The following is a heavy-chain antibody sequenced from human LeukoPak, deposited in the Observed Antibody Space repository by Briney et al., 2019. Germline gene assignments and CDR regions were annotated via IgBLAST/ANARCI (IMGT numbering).Heavy chain of an antibody. J-gene: IGHJ3*02. D-gene: IGHD3-22*01. CDR2: ISSSGSTI. CDR1: GFTFSSYE. Sequence: PGGSLRLSCAASGFTFSSYEMNWVRQAPGKGLEWVSYISSSGSTIYYADSVKGRFTISRDNAKNSLYLQMNSLRAEDTAVYYCARDSVGYLSAFDIWGQGTMVTVSS. CDR3: ARDSVGYLSAFDI. V-gene: IGHV3-48*03.